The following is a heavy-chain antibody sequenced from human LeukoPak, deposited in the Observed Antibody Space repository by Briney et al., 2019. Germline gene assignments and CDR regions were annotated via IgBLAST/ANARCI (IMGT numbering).Heavy chain of an antibody. D-gene: IGHD2-15*01. CDR2: ISGSGGST. Sequence: TGGSLRLSCAASGFTFSSYAMSWVRQAPGKGLEWVSAISGSGGSTYYADSVKGRFTISRDNSKNTLYLQMNSLRAEDTAVYYCARDPLYCSGGSCYNWFDPWGQGTLVTVSS. CDR1: GFTFSSYA. V-gene: IGHV3-23*01. CDR3: ARDPLYCSGGSCYNWFDP. J-gene: IGHJ5*02.